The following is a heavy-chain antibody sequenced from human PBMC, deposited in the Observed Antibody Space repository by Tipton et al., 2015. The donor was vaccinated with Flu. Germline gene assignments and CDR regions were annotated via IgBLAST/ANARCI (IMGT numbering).Heavy chain of an antibody. CDR3: ARHAQGYYDSGAAWVRYWYFDL. J-gene: IGHJ2*01. CDR2: IYHSGST. Sequence: TLSLTCAVSDYSISSGYYWGWIRQPPGKGLEWIGSIYHSGSTYYNPSLTSRVTISVDTSKNQFSLKLSSVTAADTAVYYCARHAQGYYDSGAAWVRYWYFDLWGRGTLVTVSS. V-gene: IGHV4-38-2*01. CDR1: DYSISSGYY. D-gene: IGHD3-22*01.